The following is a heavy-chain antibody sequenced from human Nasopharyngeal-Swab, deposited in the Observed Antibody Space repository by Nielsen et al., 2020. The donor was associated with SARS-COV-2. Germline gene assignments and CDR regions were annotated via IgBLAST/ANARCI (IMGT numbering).Heavy chain of an antibody. CDR2: IDGNTGNP. CDR3: AGGIGYCTGGRCPDEGFDV. D-gene: IGHD2-15*01. CDR1: GYFFNKYI. Sequence: ASVKVSCKASGYFFNKYIINWVRQAPGQGLEWMGWIDGNTGNPTYAQAFTGRFVFSLDTSVTTAFLQINSLKADDTGMYFCAGGIGYCTGGRCPDEGFDVWGQGTLVTVSS. V-gene: IGHV7-4-1*02. J-gene: IGHJ3*01.